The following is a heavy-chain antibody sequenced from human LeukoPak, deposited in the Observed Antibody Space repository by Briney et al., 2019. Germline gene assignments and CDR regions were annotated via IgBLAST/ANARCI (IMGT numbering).Heavy chain of an antibody. CDR2: IYHSGST. D-gene: IGHD5-24*01. Sequence: SETLSLTCAVSGYSISSGYYWGWIRQPPGKGLEWIGSIYHSGSTYYNPSLKSRVTISVDTSKNQFSLKLSSVTAADTAVYYCARGLRWLQFPYYYYYYMDVWGKGTTVTVPS. CDR1: GYSISSGYY. J-gene: IGHJ6*03. CDR3: ARGLRWLQFPYYYYYYMDV. V-gene: IGHV4-38-2*01.